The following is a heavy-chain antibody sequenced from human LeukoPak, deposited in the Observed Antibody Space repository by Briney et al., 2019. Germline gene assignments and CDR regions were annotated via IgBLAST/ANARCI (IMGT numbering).Heavy chain of an antibody. CDR3: AKPPSLYDSTGYSDY. J-gene: IGHJ4*02. D-gene: IGHD3-22*01. CDR2: ISYDGSNK. V-gene: IGHV3-30*18. CDR1: GFTFSSYG. Sequence: PGRSLTLSCAASGFTFSSYGKHWVRQAPGKGLEWVAVISYDGSNKYYADSVKGRFTISRDNSKNTLYLQMNSLRAEDTAVYYCAKPPSLYDSTGYSDYWGQGTRVTVSS.